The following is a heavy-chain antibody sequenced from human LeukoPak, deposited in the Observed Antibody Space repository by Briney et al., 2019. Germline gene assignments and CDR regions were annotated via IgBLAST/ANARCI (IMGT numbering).Heavy chain of an antibody. J-gene: IGHJ5*02. CDR2: ISGSGGST. CDR1: GFTFSSYA. D-gene: IGHD6-13*01. CDR3: AHPTEYSSSWYGNWFDP. Sequence: GGSLRLSCATSGFTFSSYAMSWVRQAPGKGLEWVSAISGSGGSTYYADSLKGRFTISRDNSKNTLYLQMNSLRAEDTAVYYCAHPTEYSSSWYGNWFDPWGQGTLVTVSS. V-gene: IGHV3-23*01.